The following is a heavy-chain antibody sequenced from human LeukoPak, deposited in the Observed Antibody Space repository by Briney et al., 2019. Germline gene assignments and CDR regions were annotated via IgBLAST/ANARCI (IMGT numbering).Heavy chain of an antibody. Sequence: PGGSLRLSCAASGFTFSSYWMYWVHQAPGKGLVWVSRINSDGSTTSYADSVKGRFTISRDNAKNTLYLQMNSLRAEDTAVYYCARVGTTSNFYYYYGMDVWGQGTTATVSS. J-gene: IGHJ6*02. CDR1: GFTFSSYW. V-gene: IGHV3-74*01. D-gene: IGHD2/OR15-2a*01. CDR3: ARVGTTSNFYYYYGMDV. CDR2: INSDGSTT.